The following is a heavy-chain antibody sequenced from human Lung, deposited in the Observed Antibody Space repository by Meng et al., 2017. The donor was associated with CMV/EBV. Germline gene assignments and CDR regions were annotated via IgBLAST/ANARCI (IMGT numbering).Heavy chain of an antibody. CDR1: GYRFTSYW. CDR3: ARVEMSTSWAFDY. V-gene: IGHV5-51*01. D-gene: IGHD5-24*01. Sequence: SXXGFGYRFTSYWIGWVRQMPGRGLEWMGIIYPGDSDIRYSPSFDGQVIISADKTVSTAYLQWSSLKASDSATYYCARVEMSTSWAFDYWGQGTLVXVSS. J-gene: IGHJ4*02. CDR2: IYPGDSDI.